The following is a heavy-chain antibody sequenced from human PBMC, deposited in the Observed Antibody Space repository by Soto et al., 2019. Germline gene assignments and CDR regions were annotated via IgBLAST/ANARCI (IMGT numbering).Heavy chain of an antibody. J-gene: IGHJ6*02. CDR2: IWYDGSNK. V-gene: IGHV3-33*01. D-gene: IGHD3-9*01. CDR1: GFTFSSYG. Sequence: GGSVRLSCAASGFTFSSYGMHWVRQAPGKGLEWVAVIWYDGSNKYYADSVKGRFTISRDNSKNTLYLQMNSLRAEDTAVYYCARAGGRRYFDGLSIGPIDYYYYGMDVWGQGTTVTVSS. CDR3: ARAGGRRYFDGLSIGPIDYYYYGMDV.